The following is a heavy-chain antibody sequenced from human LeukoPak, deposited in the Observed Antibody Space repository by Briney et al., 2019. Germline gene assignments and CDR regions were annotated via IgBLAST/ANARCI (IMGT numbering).Heavy chain of an antibody. CDR1: GFTVSSNS. V-gene: IGHV3-53*01. J-gene: IGHJ4*02. Sequence: GGSLRLSCTVSGFTVSSNSMSWVRQAPGKGLEWVSFIYSDNTHYSDFVKGRFTISRDNSKNTLYLQMNSLRAEDTAVYYCAKVTYGSGTYGAFDCWGQGTLVTVSS. D-gene: IGHD3-10*01. CDR2: IYSDNT. CDR3: AKVTYGSGTYGAFDC.